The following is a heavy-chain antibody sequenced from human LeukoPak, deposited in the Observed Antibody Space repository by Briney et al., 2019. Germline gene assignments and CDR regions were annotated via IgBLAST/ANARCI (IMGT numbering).Heavy chain of an antibody. CDR1: GFTFSSYS. Sequence: GGSLRLSCAASGFTFSSYSMNWVRQAPGKGLEWVSGINWNGGSTGYADSVKGRFTISRDNAKNSLYLQMNSLRAEDTALYYCARVGSGWLYYYYMDVWGKGTTVTVSS. CDR2: INWNGGST. D-gene: IGHD6-19*01. V-gene: IGHV3-20*04. CDR3: ARVGSGWLYYYYMDV. J-gene: IGHJ6*03.